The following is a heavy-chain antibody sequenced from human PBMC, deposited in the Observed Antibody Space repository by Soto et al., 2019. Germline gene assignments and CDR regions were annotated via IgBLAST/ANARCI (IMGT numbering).Heavy chain of an antibody. CDR2: IIPIFGTA. Sequence: RASVKVSCKASGGTFSSYAISWVRQAPGQGLEWMGGIIPIFGTANYAQKFQGRVTITADESTSTAYMELSSLRSEDTAVYYCARGGVPAATTIDYWGQGTLVTVSS. CDR1: GGTFSSYA. CDR3: ARGGVPAATTIDY. J-gene: IGHJ4*02. D-gene: IGHD2-2*01. V-gene: IGHV1-69*13.